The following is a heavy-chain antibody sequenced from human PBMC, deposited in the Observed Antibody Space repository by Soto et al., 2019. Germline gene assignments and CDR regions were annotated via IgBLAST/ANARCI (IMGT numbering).Heavy chain of an antibody. V-gene: IGHV4-39*01. J-gene: IGHJ6*02. Sequence: SETLSLTCTVSGGFINNSAYYWGWIRQSPGKGLDWIASGFYGGRTYYNPSLKSRVTFSLDTSKSRFSLELSSVTAADTAVYYCARHGAYSTSVYYYYGMDVWGQGTTVTVS. CDR3: ARHGAYSTSVYYYYGMDV. CDR2: GFYGGRT. CDR1: GGFINNSAYY. D-gene: IGHD6-13*01.